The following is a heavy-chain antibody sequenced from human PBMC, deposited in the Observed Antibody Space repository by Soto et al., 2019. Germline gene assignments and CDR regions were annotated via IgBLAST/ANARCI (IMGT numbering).Heavy chain of an antibody. CDR3: VKTYGSMNWFDL. CDR2: IYHIGSP. J-gene: IGHJ5*02. CDR1: GASITGSRYY. V-gene: IGHV4-39*01. D-gene: IGHD3-10*01. Sequence: LQLEESGPGLVKPSETLSLTCTVSGASITGSRYYWGWIRQPPGKGLEWIGTIYHIGSPYYNPSLKRRLPMSVDTAKKQVSLRLTSVTAADTAVYYCVKTYGSMNWFDLWGQGTLVTVSS.